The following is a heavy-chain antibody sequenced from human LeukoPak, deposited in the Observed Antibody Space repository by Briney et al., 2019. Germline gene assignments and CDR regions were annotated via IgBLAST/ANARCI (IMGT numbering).Heavy chain of an antibody. CDR3: ARDLKYYDSSGFDY. J-gene: IGHJ4*02. Sequence: GGSLRLSCATSGFTFISYSMNWVRQAPGKGLEWVSCISSSSSYIYYTDSVKGRFTISRDNAKNSLTLQMNSLRAEDTAVYYCARDLKYYDSSGFDYWGQGTLSPYPQ. CDR1: GFTFISYS. CDR2: ISSSSSYI. V-gene: IGHV3-21*01. D-gene: IGHD3-22*01.